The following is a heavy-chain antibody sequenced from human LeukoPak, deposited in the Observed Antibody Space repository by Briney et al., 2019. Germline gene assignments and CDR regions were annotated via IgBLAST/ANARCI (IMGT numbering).Heavy chain of an antibody. CDR1: GGTFSSYA. Sequence: ASVKVSCKASGGTFSSYAISWVRQAPGQGLEWMGWINPNSGGTNYAQKFQGRVTMTRDTSISTAYMELSRLRSDDTAVYYCARHGGSPPRYYYYMDVWGKGTTVTISS. D-gene: IGHD2-15*01. CDR2: INPNSGGT. V-gene: IGHV1-2*02. CDR3: ARHGGSPPRYYYYMDV. J-gene: IGHJ6*03.